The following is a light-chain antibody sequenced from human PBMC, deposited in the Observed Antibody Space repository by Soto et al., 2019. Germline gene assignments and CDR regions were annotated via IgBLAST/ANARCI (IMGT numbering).Light chain of an antibody. CDR2: AAS. CDR3: QQYYSYPHT. J-gene: IGKJ1*01. Sequence: AIRMTQSPSSFSASTGDRVTITCRASQGISSYLAWYQQKPGKAPKLLIYAASTLQSVVPSRFSGSGSGKDFTLTISCLQSEDFETYYCQQYYSYPHTFGQGTKVEIK. V-gene: IGKV1-8*01. CDR1: QGISSY.